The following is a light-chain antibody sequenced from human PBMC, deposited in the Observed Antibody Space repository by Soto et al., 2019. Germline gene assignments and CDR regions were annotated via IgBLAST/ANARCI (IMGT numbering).Light chain of an antibody. CDR1: QGIGDT. CDR2: DTS. CDR3: QHRSSWSIT. V-gene: IGKV3D-11*01. Sequence: EIVMMQSPATLSVSPGEGATLSCRASQGIGDTLAWYQHKPGQTPRLLIYDTSTRATGVPARFSGSGSGTDFTLTITSLEPEDFAVYYCQHRSSWSITFGQGTRLEIK. J-gene: IGKJ5*01.